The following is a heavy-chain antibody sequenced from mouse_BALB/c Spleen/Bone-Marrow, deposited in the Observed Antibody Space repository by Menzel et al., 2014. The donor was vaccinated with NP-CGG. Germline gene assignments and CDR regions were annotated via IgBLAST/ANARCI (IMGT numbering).Heavy chain of an antibody. Sequence: QVQLQQSGAELAKPGASVKMSCKASGYTFTSYWMHWVKQRPGQGLEWIGYINPSTGYTEYNQNFKDKAILTADKSSSTAYMQLSSLTSEDSAVYYCARKVRYDDFDYWGQGTTLTVSS. J-gene: IGHJ2*01. CDR3: ARKVRYDDFDY. V-gene: IGHV1-7*01. D-gene: IGHD2-14*01. CDR2: INPSTGYT. CDR1: GYTFTSYW.